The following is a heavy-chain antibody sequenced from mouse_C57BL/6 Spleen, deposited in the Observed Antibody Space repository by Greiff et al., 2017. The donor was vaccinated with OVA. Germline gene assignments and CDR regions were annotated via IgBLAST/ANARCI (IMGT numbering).Heavy chain of an antibody. V-gene: IGHV2-6-1*01. CDR3: ARHKDGSFAY. Sequence: QVQLKESGPGLVAPSQSLSITCTVSGFSLTSYGVHWVRQPPGKGLEWLVVIWSAGSTTYYSALESRLSISKNNTKSQVFSKMNSLQTDDTAMYYCARHKDGSFAYWGQGTPLTVSA. D-gene: IGHD1-1*01. J-gene: IGHJ2*01. CDR1: GFSLTSYG. CDR2: IWSAGST.